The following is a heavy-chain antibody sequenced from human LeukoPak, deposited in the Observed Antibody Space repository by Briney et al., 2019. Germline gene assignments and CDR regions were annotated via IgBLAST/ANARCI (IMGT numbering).Heavy chain of an antibody. V-gene: IGHV3-7*01. J-gene: IGHJ5*02. CDR1: GFTFSRYW. D-gene: IGHD3-22*01. Sequence: GGSLRLSCVASGFTFSRYWMTWFRQAPGKGLEWVANMKQDGSQKNYVDSVKGRFTISRDNAKNSLYLQMNSLRAEDTAVYYCASHPLYDSSGSWGQGTLVTVSS. CDR3: ASHPLYDSSGS. CDR2: MKQDGSQK.